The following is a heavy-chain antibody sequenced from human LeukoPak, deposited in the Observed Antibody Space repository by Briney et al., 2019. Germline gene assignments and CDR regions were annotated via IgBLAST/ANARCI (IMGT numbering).Heavy chain of an antibody. CDR2: IYYSGST. D-gene: IGHD4-17*01. V-gene: IGHV4-59*01. Sequence: SETLSLTCTVSGGSISSYYWSWIRQPPGKGLEWIGYIYYSGSTNYNPSLKSRVTISVDTSKNQFSLKLSSVTAADTAVYYCARGRRTVTTKYFDPWGQGTLVTVSS. J-gene: IGHJ5*02. CDR3: ARGRRTVTTKYFDP. CDR1: GGSISSYY.